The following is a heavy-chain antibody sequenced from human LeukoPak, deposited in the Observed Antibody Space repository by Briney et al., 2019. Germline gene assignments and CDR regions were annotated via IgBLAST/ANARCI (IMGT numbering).Heavy chain of an antibody. D-gene: IGHD6-13*01. CDR3: ARGGYSSSWYRVNAFDI. Sequence: GRSLRLSCAASGFTFSSYAMNWVRQAPGKGLEWVSYISSSGSTIYYADSVKGRFTISRDNAKISLYLQMNSLRAEDTAVYYCARGGYSSSWYRVNAFDIWGQGTMVTVSS. V-gene: IGHV3-48*03. CDR2: ISSSGSTI. CDR1: GFTFSSYA. J-gene: IGHJ3*02.